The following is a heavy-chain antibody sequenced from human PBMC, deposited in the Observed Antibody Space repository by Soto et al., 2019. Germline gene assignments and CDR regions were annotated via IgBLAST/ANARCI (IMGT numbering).Heavy chain of an antibody. Sequence: SETLSLTCAVYGASFSDYYWSWIRQPPGKGLEWIGEINVSGSTSCNPSLKSRVTVSVDTSKNQFSLRLSSVTAADTAVYYCARGREYYDRGAFDIWGQGTMVTVSS. CDR3: ARGREYYDRGAFDI. D-gene: IGHD3-22*01. CDR2: INVSGST. CDR1: GASFSDYY. V-gene: IGHV4-34*01. J-gene: IGHJ3*02.